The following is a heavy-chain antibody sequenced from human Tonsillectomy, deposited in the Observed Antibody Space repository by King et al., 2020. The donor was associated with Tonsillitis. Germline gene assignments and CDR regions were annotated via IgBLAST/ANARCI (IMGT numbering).Heavy chain of an antibody. V-gene: IGHV4-39*01. J-gene: IGHJ4*02. D-gene: IGHD1-26*01. CDR3: ARYVSGSFDY. CDR1: GGSIRSGDHY. Sequence: QLQESGPGAVKPSETLSLTCTVSGGSIRSGDHYWAWVRQTPGKGLEWIGYMYQSGTIFYNPSLKSRMTISGGTSENRFSLKLSSVTAADTAVYFWARYVSGSFDYWGQGALVTVSS. CDR2: MYQSGTI.